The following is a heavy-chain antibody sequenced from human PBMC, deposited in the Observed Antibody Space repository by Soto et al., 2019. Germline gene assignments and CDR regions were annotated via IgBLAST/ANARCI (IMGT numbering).Heavy chain of an antibody. Sequence: LRLFCAASGFTFSSYAMSWVRQAPGKGLEWVSAISGSGGSTYYADSVKGRFTISRDNSKNTLYLQMNSLRAEDTAVYYCAKSLEWLLYYGMDVWGQGTTVTVSS. J-gene: IGHJ6*02. CDR1: GFTFSSYA. CDR2: ISGSGGST. D-gene: IGHD3-3*01. V-gene: IGHV3-23*01. CDR3: AKSLEWLLYYGMDV.